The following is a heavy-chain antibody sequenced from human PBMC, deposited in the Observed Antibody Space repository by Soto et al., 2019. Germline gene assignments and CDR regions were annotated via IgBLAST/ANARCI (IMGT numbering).Heavy chain of an antibody. Sequence: QVQLVQSGAEVKKPGASVKVSCEASGYSFIDYYIHWVRQAPGQGFEWMGRISPKSGGTNYAQKFEGRVTMTWDTSLNTAYMELSSLKSDDTAEYYCARPPGYISDWYYFDLWGQGTRVTVSS. D-gene: IGHD3-9*01. CDR1: GYSFIDYY. CDR2: ISPKSGGT. V-gene: IGHV1-2*02. CDR3: ARPPGYISDWYYFDL. J-gene: IGHJ4*02.